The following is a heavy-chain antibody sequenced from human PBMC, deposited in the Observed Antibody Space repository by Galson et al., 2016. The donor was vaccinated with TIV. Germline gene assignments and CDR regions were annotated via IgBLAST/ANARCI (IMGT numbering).Heavy chain of an antibody. CDR3: ARGGWSGDPGDYHYFYMDV. V-gene: IGHV1-69*13. Sequence: SVKVSCKAAGGTFTSFAISWVRQSPGQGLEWMGGIVPMFGIVTYAQRFQGRVTFTADASTSTAYLELRSLRSDDSAGYYCARGGWSGDPGDYHYFYMDVWGKGTTVIVSS. CDR2: IVPMFGIV. J-gene: IGHJ6*03. CDR1: GGTFTSFA. D-gene: IGHD3-3*01.